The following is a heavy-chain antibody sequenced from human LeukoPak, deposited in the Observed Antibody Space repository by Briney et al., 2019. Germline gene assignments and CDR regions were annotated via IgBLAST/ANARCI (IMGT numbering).Heavy chain of an antibody. CDR3: ARGGGYSSSGY. CDR1: GFTFSSYW. D-gene: IGHD6-6*01. CDR2: KKQDGSEK. Sequence: PGGSLRLSCAASGFTFSSYWMSWVRQAPGKGLEWVANKKQDGSEKYYVDSVKGRFTISRDNAKNSLYLQMNSLRAEDTAVYYCARGGGYSSSGYWGQGTLVTVSS. J-gene: IGHJ4*02. V-gene: IGHV3-7*01.